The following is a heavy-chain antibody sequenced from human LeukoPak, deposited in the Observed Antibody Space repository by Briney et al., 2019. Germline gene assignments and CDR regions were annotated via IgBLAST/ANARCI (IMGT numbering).Heavy chain of an antibody. CDR1: GGSISNYY. CDR3: ARWNYDSSGHRPFDI. Sequence: PSETLSLTCTVSGGSISNYYWIWIRQPPGKGLEWIGYIYYTGNTNYNPSLKSRVTISIDTSKNQFSLKLSSVTAADTAVYYCARWNYDSSGHRPFDIWGQGTMVTVSS. CDR2: IYYTGNT. D-gene: IGHD3-22*01. V-gene: IGHV4-59*01. J-gene: IGHJ3*02.